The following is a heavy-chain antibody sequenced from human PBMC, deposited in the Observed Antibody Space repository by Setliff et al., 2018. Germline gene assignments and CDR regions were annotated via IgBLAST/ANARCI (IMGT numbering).Heavy chain of an antibody. CDR3: AKGGGRYHSDP. V-gene: IGHV4-39*01. CDR2: IYYSGNT. Sequence: SSETLSLTCNVSGGSIAGSTYYWGWIRPPPGKGLEWIGRIYYSGNTYYNSSLRSRVTISVDTSKNQFSLKLSSVTAADTAVYYCAKGGGRYHSDPWGQGTLVTVSS. CDR1: GGSIAGSTYY. D-gene: IGHD1-1*01. J-gene: IGHJ5*02.